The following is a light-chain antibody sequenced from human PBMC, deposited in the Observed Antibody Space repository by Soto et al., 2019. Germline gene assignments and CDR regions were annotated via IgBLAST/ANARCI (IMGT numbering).Light chain of an antibody. Sequence: EIVLTQSPGTLSLSPGARAPLSCRARQSVSSHLAWYQQRPGQAPRLLIYGASSRATGIPDRFSGSGSGTVFTLTINILEPDDFAVYYCQQFSSYPLTFGGGTKVDIK. CDR1: QSVSSH. CDR3: QQFSSYPLT. J-gene: IGKJ4*01. V-gene: IGKV3-20*01. CDR2: GAS.